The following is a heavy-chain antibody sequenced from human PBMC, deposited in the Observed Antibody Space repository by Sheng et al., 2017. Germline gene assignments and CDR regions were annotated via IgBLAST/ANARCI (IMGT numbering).Heavy chain of an antibody. CDR1: GGSVSSSSNF. J-gene: IGHJ4*02. CDR3: ARVRDLGDVADF. D-gene: IGHD3-16*01. CDR2: VYSSGST. Sequence: QLQLQESGPGLVKPSETLSLSCTVSGGSVSSSSNFWGWIRQPPGKGLEWIGSVYSSGSTYYNPSLKSRVTISLDTSKSQFSLNLISATAADTALYFCARVRDLGDVADFWGQGALVTVSS. V-gene: IGHV4-39*07.